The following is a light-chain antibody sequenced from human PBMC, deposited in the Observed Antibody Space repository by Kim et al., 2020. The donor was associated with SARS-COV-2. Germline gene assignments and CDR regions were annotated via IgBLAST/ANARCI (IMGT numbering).Light chain of an antibody. CDR3: QQYHSTPLT. CDR1: QSISSW. Sequence: DIQVTQSPSTLSASVGDRVTITCRASQSISSWLAWYQQKPGKAPKVLIYKASILESGVPSRFSGSGSGTEFTLTISSLQPDDFATYYCQQYHSTPLTFGGGTKVEIK. V-gene: IGKV1-5*03. CDR2: KAS. J-gene: IGKJ4*01.